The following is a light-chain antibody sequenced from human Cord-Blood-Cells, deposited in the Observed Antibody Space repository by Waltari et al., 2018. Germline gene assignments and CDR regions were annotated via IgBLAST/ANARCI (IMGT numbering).Light chain of an antibody. V-gene: IGKV1-8*01. CDR3: HQYYSYPRT. Sequence: AIRMTQSPSSLSASTGDRVTITCRASQGISSYLAWYQQKPGKAPKLLIYAASTLQSGVPSRFSGSGSGTDFTLTIICLQSEDFATYYGHQYYSYPRTFGQGTKVEIK. CDR2: AAS. J-gene: IGKJ1*01. CDR1: QGISSY.